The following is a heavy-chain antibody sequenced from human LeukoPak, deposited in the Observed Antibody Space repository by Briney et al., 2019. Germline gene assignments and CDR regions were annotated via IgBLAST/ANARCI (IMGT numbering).Heavy chain of an antibody. CDR1: GYALPLLS. CDR2: FDPEDGET. J-gene: IGHJ4*02. D-gene: IGHD4-17*01. CDR3: ATGLVGLYGDYVGY. V-gene: IGHV1-24*01. Sequence: ASGKVSCKVTGYALPLLSMHSVRQASGKGLEWMGGFDPEDGETIYAQKFQGRVTMTEDTSTDTAYMELSSLRSEDTAVSYCATGLVGLYGDYVGYWGQGTLVTVSS.